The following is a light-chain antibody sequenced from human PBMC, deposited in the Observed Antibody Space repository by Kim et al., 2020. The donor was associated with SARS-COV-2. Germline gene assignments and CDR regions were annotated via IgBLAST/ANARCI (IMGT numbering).Light chain of an antibody. Sequence: SSELTQDPAVSVALGQTVRITCQGDSLRSYYATWYQQKPGQAPKVVIYGKDNRPSGVPDRFSGSSSGNTAYLTITGTQAGDEADYYCNSRDSIDYVLFGG. J-gene: IGLJ2*01. CDR1: SLRSYY. CDR3: NSRDSIDYVL. CDR2: GKD. V-gene: IGLV3-19*01.